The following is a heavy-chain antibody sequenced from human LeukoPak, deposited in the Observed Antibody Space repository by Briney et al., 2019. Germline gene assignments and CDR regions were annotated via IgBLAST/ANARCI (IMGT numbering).Heavy chain of an antibody. CDR3: ARDPYSGSYGNYYYYFMDV. J-gene: IGHJ6*03. CDR1: GFTFSSYS. CDR2: ISSSSSYI. Sequence: PGGSLRLSCAASGFTFSSYSMNWVRQAPGKGLEWVSSISSSSSYIYYADSVKGRFTISRDNAKNSLYLQMNSLRAEDTAVYYRARDPYSGSYGNYYYYFMDVWGKGTTVTISS. V-gene: IGHV3-21*01. D-gene: IGHD1-26*01.